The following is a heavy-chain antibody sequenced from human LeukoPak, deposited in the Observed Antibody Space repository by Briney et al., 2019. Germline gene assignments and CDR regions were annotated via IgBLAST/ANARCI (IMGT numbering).Heavy chain of an antibody. CDR3: ARAGEVGATMESWVSFDY. J-gene: IGHJ4*02. D-gene: IGHD1-26*01. CDR2: ISAYNGDT. CDR1: GYTFTGYY. V-gene: IGHV1-18*04. Sequence: ASVKVSCTPSGYTFTGYYMHWVRQAPGQGLEWMGWISAYNGDTNYAQKVQGKVTMTTDTSTTTAYMELRSLRSDDTAVYYCARAGEVGATMESWVSFDYWGQGTLVTVSS.